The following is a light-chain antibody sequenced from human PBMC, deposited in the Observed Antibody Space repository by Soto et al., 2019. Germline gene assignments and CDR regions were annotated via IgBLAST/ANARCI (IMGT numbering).Light chain of an antibody. Sequence: EIVLTQSPTTLSLSPGERATLSCRASQSVSSYLAWYQQKPGQAPRLLIYDVSNRATGIPARFSGSGSGTDFTLTISSLEPEDFAVYYCQQRSNWPPLGTFGQGTKVEIK. V-gene: IGKV3-11*01. CDR3: QQRSNWPPLGT. CDR2: DVS. CDR1: QSVSSY. J-gene: IGKJ1*01.